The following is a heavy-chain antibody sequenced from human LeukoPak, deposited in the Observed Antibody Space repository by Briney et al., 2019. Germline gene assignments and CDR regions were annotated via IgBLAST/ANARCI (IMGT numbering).Heavy chain of an antibody. CDR3: AREGLVVVPAASRGYYYYYMDV. J-gene: IGHJ6*03. V-gene: IGHV6-1*01. D-gene: IGHD2-2*01. CDR2: TYYRSQWYN. Sequence: SQTLSLTCAISGDSVSSNSAAWNWIRQSPSRGLEWLGRTYYRSQWYNDYAVSVKSRITINPDTSKNQFSLQLNSVTPEDTAVYYCAREGLVVVPAASRGYYYYYMDVWGKGTTVTVSS. CDR1: GDSVSSNSAA.